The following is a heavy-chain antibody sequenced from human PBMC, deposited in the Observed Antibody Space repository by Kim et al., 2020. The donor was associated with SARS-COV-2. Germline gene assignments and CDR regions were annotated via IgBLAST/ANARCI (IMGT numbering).Heavy chain of an antibody. Sequence: SVKVSCKASGGTFSSYAISWVRQAPGQGLEWMGGIIPIFGTANYAQKFQGRVTITADESTSTAYMELSSLRSEDTAVYYCAKGKPYCSSTSCPGLSPGGNDYYYYYGMDVWGQGTTVTVSS. CDR2: IIPIFGTA. D-gene: IGHD2-2*01. CDR3: AKGKPYCSSTSCPGLSPGGNDYYYYYGMDV. CDR1: GGTFSSYA. V-gene: IGHV1-69*13. J-gene: IGHJ6*02.